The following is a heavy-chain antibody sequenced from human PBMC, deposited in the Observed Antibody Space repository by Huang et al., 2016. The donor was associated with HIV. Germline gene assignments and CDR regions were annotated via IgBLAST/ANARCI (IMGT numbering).Heavy chain of an antibody. V-gene: IGHV4-59*11. Sequence: QVQLQESGPGLVKPSATLSLTCTVSGGSISSHHYSWIRQPPGKGLEWIGIIYYSGSTNYLPDLKSRATISLDTSKNHFSRRLRSLTAADTAVYYCARVARGPNWYFDLWGRGTLVTVSS. J-gene: IGHJ2*01. CDR1: GGSISSHH. D-gene: IGHD2-15*01. CDR3: ARVARGPNWYFDL. CDR2: IYYSGST.